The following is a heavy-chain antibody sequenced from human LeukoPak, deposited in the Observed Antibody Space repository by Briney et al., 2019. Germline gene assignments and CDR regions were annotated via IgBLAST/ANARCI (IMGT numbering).Heavy chain of an antibody. CDR3: PRGSSGPDY. Sequence: GGSLRLSCAASGFTFSSYAMSWVRQAPGKGLEWVSSISASGGSTYYADSVKGRFTISRDNSKDTLHLQMNSLRAEDTAVYYCPRGSSGPDYWGQGTLVTVSS. D-gene: IGHD6-19*01. CDR2: ISASGGST. V-gene: IGHV3-23*01. CDR1: GFTFSSYA. J-gene: IGHJ4*02.